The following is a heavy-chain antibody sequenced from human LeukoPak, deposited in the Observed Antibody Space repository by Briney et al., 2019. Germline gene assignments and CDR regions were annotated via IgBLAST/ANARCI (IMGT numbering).Heavy chain of an antibody. D-gene: IGHD3-22*01. Sequence: GGSLRLSCAASGLTFSAYSMNWVRQAPGKGLEWISFIRHDSSDIYDADSVKGRFTISRDNGKNSVYLQMNSLRAEDTAVYYCATPLDYFDGSGYHQGGDWGQGTLVTVSS. CDR3: ATPLDYFDGSGYHQGGD. J-gene: IGHJ4*02. V-gene: IGHV3-48*01. CDR2: IRHDSSDI. CDR1: GLTFSAYS.